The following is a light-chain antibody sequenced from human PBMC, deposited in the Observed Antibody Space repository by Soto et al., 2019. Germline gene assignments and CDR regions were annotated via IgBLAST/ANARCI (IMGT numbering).Light chain of an antibody. CDR2: DAS. J-gene: IGKJ4*01. Sequence: EIVLTQSPATLSLSPGERATLSCRASQSVSSYLAWYQQKPGQAPRLLIYDASNRATGIPARFSGSGSGTDFTLTISSLEHEDFGVYYCQQRSNWPLTLGGGTTVDIK. CDR1: QSVSSY. V-gene: IGKV3-11*01. CDR3: QQRSNWPLT.